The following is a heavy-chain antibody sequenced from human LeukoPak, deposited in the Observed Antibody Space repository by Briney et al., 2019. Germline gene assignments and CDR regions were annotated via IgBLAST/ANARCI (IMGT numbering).Heavy chain of an antibody. V-gene: IGHV1-18*01. CDR3: ARGHTNFDS. Sequence: ASVKVSCKASGYTFTSYGISWVRQAPGQGLEWMGWISGYNGNANYAQNLQGRVIMTTDTSTSTAYMDLRSLRSDDTAVYYCARGHTNFDSWGQGTLVTVSS. J-gene: IGHJ4*02. CDR2: ISGYNGNA. CDR1: GYTFTSYG.